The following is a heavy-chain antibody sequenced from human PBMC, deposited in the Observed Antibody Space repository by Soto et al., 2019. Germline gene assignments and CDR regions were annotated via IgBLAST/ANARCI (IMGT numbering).Heavy chain of an antibody. J-gene: IGHJ3*02. D-gene: IGHD3-22*01. Sequence: SETLSLTCTVSGGSISSYYWSWIRQPPGKELEWIGYIYYSGSTNYNPSLKSRVTISVDTSKNQFSLKLSSVTAADTAVYYCARGTMIVVDHDAFDIWGQGTMVTFSS. CDR3: ARGTMIVVDHDAFDI. CDR1: GGSISSYY. CDR2: IYYSGST. V-gene: IGHV4-59*01.